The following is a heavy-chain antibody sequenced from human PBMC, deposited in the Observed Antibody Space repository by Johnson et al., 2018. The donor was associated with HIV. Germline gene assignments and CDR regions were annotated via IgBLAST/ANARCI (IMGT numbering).Heavy chain of an antibody. J-gene: IGHJ3*02. CDR3: ARASDAFDI. CDR1: GFTFRSYA. V-gene: IGHV3-30*04. CDR2: ISYDGSNK. Sequence: QVQLVESGGGVVQPGRSLRLSCAASGFTFRSYAMHWVRQAPGKGLEWVAVISYDGSNKYYADSVKGRFTISRDNSKNTLYLQMNSLRAEDTAVYYCARASDAFDIWGQGTMVTVSS.